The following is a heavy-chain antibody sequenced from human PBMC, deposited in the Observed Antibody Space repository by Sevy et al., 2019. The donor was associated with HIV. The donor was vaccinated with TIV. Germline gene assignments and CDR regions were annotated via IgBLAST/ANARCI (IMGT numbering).Heavy chain of an antibody. CDR3: AILAGGDQIIDY. J-gene: IGHJ4*02. D-gene: IGHD2-21*02. CDR2: ISSRSSYI. CDR1: GFTFSSYS. Sequence: GGSLRLSCAASGFTFSSYSMNWVRQAPGKGLEWVSSISSRSSYIYYADSVKGRFTISRDNAKNSLYLQMNSLRAVDTAVYYCAILAGGDQIIDYWGQGTLVTVSS. V-gene: IGHV3-21*01.